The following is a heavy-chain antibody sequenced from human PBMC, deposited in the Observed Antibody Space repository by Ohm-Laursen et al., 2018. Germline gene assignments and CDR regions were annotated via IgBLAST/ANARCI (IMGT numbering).Heavy chain of an antibody. CDR3: ANPRIAAPVDY. D-gene: IGHD6-13*01. V-gene: IGHV3-23*01. CDR1: GFTFSDYA. J-gene: IGHJ4*02. Sequence: SLRLSCTASGFTFSDYAMTWVRQAPGRGLEWVSGITGRSGNTYYADSVKGRFTISRDNSKNTLYLQMNSLRPEDTALYYCANPRIAAPVDYWGQGTLVTVSS. CDR2: ITGRSGNT.